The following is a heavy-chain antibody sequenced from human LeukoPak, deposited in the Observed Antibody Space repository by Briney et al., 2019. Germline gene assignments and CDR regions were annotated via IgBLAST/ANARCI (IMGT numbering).Heavy chain of an antibody. J-gene: IGHJ4*02. CDR1: GFTFSNYW. CDR3: ARRSDYRYYFDY. V-gene: IGHV3-74*01. Sequence: PGGSLRLSCAASGFTFSNYWMHWVRQAPGKGLVWVSRINSDGSSTSYADSVKGRFTISRDNAKNTLYLQMNSLRAEDTAVYFCARRSDYRYYFDYWGQGTPVTVSS. CDR2: INSDGSST. D-gene: IGHD4-11*01.